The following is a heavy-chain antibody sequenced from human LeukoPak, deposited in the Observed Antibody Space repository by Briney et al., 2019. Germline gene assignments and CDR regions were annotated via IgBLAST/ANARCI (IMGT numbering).Heavy chain of an antibody. Sequence: GGSLRLSCAASGFTFSSHGMSWVRQAPGKVLEWVSTISASGDNTYYADSVKGRFTISRDNSKKKLYLQMNSLRAEDTAVYYCAKGYYGSGTYGWFDPWGQGTLVTVSS. CDR1: GFTFSSHG. CDR2: ISASGDNT. D-gene: IGHD3-10*01. CDR3: AKGYYGSGTYGWFDP. J-gene: IGHJ5*02. V-gene: IGHV3-23*01.